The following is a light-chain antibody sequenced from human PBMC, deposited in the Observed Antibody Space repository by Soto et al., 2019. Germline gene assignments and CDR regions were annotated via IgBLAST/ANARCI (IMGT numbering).Light chain of an antibody. Sequence: DIQMTQSPSILSASVGDRVTITCRASQSIRSWLAWYQQKPGKAPKLLIYDAYSLESGVPSRFSGRRSGTEFTLTIAGLQPEDFAPYYCEQDESYPPLTFGGGTKREIK. CDR3: EQDESYPPLT. J-gene: IGKJ4*02. CDR2: DAY. V-gene: IGKV1-5*01. CDR1: QSIRSW.